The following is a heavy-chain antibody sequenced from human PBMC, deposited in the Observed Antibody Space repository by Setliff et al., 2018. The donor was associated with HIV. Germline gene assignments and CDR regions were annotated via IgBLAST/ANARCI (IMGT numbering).Heavy chain of an antibody. V-gene: IGHV4-61*02. D-gene: IGHD5-18*01. Sequence: SETLSLTCTVSGGSITGGSYYWSWIRQPAGKGLEWIGRIYTSGTTSYNPSLKSRVSISVDTSKNQFSLNLSSVTAADTAVYYCARRGRGYSYGYPFDYWGQGTLGTVSS. J-gene: IGHJ4*02. CDR2: IYTSGTT. CDR1: GGSITGGSYY. CDR3: ARRGRGYSYGYPFDY.